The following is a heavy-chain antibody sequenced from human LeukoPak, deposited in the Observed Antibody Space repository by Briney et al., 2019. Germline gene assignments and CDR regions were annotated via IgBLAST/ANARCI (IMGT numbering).Heavy chain of an antibody. Sequence: PGGSLRLSRAASGFTVSNNYMSWVRQAPGKKLEWVSDIFSDGTTFYADSVKGRFTISRDNSKNTLYLQMNSLRAEDTAVYHCARYDFILISYFDLWGRGALVTVSS. CDR2: IFSDGTT. CDR3: ARYDFILISYFDL. D-gene: IGHD3-3*01. J-gene: IGHJ2*01. V-gene: IGHV3-53*01. CDR1: GFTVSNNY.